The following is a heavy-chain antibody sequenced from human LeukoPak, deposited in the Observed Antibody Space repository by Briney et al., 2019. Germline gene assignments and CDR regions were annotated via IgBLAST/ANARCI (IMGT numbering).Heavy chain of an antibody. CDR3: AKDLDSSGYYRPPAYFDY. D-gene: IGHD3-22*01. J-gene: IGHJ4*02. CDR1: GFTFSSYS. CDR2: ISSSSSYI. Sequence: GGSLRLSCAASGFTFSSYSMNWVRQAPGKGLEWVSSISSSSSYIYYADSVKGRFTISRDNSKNTLYLQMNSLRAEDTAVYYCAKDLDSSGYYRPPAYFDYWGQGTLVTVSS. V-gene: IGHV3-21*04.